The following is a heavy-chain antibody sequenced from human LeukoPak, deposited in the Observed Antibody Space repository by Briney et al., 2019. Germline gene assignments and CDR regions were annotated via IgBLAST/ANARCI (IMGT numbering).Heavy chain of an antibody. V-gene: IGHV5-51*01. D-gene: IGHD2-21*01. CDR2: IYPGDSDT. CDR1: GYGFTSYW. J-gene: IGHJ5*02. CDR3: ARLWPGNWFDP. Sequence: GESLQISCKGAGYGFTSYWIGWGRRMPGKGLEWMGIIYPGDSDTRYSPSFQGQVTISADKSISTAYLQWSSLKASDTAMYYCARLWPGNWFDPWGQGTLVTVSS.